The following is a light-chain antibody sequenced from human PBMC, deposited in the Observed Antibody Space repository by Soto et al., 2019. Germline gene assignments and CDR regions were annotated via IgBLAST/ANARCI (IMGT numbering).Light chain of an antibody. Sequence: DIQMTQSPSTLSAFVGDRVTITCRASQNINSWLAWYQQKPGKAPKVLIYKASNLESGVPSRFSGSGSGTEITVTISSLQPDDFATYYCQQYNSYPYTFGQGTKLEIK. CDR2: KAS. V-gene: IGKV1-5*03. CDR3: QQYNSYPYT. J-gene: IGKJ2*01. CDR1: QNINSW.